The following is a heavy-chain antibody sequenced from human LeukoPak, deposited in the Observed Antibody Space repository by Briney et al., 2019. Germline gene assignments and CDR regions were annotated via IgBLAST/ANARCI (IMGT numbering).Heavy chain of an antibody. CDR1: GGSFSGYC. D-gene: IGHD6-13*01. V-gene: IGHV4-34*01. CDR2: INHSGST. CDR3: ARLGYSSSWLTYYYMDV. Sequence: PSETLSLTCAVYGGSFSGYCWSWIRQPPGKGLEWIGEINHSGSTNYNPSLKSRVTISVDTSKNQFSLKLSSVTAADTAVYFCARLGYSSSWLTYYYMDVWGKGTTVTISS. J-gene: IGHJ6*03.